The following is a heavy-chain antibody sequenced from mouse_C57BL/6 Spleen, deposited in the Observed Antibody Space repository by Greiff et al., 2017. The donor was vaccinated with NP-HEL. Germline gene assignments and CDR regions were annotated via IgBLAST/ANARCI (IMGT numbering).Heavy chain of an antibody. CDR1: GYTFTSYW. D-gene: IGHD4-1*01. V-gene: IGHV1-5*01. CDR3: TRANWDFDY. CDR2: IYPGNSDT. Sequence: EVQLQQSGTVLARPGASVKMSCKTSGYTFTSYWMHWVKQRPGQGLEWIGAIYPGNSDTSYNQKFKGKAKLTAVTSASTAYMEISSLTNEDSAVYYCTRANWDFDYWGQGTTLTVSS. J-gene: IGHJ2*01.